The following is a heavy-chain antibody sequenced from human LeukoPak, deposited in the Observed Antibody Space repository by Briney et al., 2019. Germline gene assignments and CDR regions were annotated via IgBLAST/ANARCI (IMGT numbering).Heavy chain of an antibody. Sequence: GGSLRLSCAASGFTFSSYDIHWVRQVTGKGLEWVSAIGIAGDTYYLDSVKGRFTISRENAKNSLYLQMKSLRVGDTAVYYCARGQLVRAGYFDLWGRGTLVTVSS. D-gene: IGHD3-10*01. CDR1: GFTFSSYD. CDR3: ARGQLVRAGYFDL. J-gene: IGHJ2*01. CDR2: IGIAGDT. V-gene: IGHV3-13*01.